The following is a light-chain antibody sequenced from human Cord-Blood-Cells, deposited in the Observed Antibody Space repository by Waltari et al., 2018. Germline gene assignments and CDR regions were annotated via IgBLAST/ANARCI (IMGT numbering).Light chain of an antibody. CDR1: QSISSY. J-gene: IGKJ1*01. Sequence: DIQMTQSPSSLSASVGDRVTITCRASQSISSYLNWYQQKPGKAPKLLIYAASSLQSGVPSRFSGSEAGTDFTLTISSLQPEDFATYYCQHRYSTPWTFGQGTKVEIK. V-gene: IGKV1-39*01. CDR2: AAS. CDR3: QHRYSTPWT.